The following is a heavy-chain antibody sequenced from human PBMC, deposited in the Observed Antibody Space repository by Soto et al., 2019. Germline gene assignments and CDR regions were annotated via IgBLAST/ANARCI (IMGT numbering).Heavy chain of an antibody. J-gene: IGHJ6*02. CDR1: GFNFSSYT. CDR2: ISSSGYI. D-gene: IGHD2-15*01. CDR3: ARDCSGGSCYPGMDV. Sequence: PGESLRLSCAASGFNFSSYTINWVRQAPGKRLEWLSSISSSGYIFSTDSVRGRFTISRDNAKNSVYLQINSLRAEETAVYFCARDCSGGSCYPGMDVWGQGTTVTVSS. V-gene: IGHV3-21*01.